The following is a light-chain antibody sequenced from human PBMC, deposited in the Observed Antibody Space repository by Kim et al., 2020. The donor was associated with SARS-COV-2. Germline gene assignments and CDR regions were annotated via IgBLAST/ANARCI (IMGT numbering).Light chain of an antibody. J-gene: IGLJ2*01. Sequence: QSVTISCTGTSSDVGGYNYVSRYQQHPGKAPKLMIYEVNKRPSGVPDRFSGSKSANTASLTVSGLQAEDEADYYCSSFAGSNNPMLFGGGTQLTVL. V-gene: IGLV2-8*01. CDR3: SSFAGSNNPML. CDR1: SSDVGGYNY. CDR2: EVN.